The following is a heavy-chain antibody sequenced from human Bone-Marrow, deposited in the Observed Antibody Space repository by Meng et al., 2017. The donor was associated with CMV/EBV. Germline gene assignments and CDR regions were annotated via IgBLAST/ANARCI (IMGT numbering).Heavy chain of an antibody. CDR3: AKDQLLFGGPNAYFDD. Sequence: GESLKISCAASGFTFSSYAMSWVRQAPGKGLEWVSVIYSGGSSTYYADSVKGRFTISRDNSKNTLYLQMNSLRAEETAMYYCAKDQLLFGGPNAYFDDWGQGTLVTVSS. J-gene: IGHJ4*02. V-gene: IGHV3-23*03. CDR2: IYSGGSST. CDR1: GFTFSSYA. D-gene: IGHD3-16*01.